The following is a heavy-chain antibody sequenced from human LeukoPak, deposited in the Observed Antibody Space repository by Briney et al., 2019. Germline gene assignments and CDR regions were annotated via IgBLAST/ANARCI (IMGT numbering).Heavy chain of an antibody. CDR2: INHSGST. D-gene: IGHD3-16*02. J-gene: IGHJ5*02. CDR3: ARGNYDHVWGSYRKSNWFDP. CDR1: GGSFSGYY. Sequence: SETLSLTCAVYGGSFSGYYWSWIRQPPGKGLEWIGEINHSGSTNYNPSLKSRVTISVDTSKNQFSLKLSSVTAADTAVYYCARGNYDHVWGSYRKSNWFDPWGKGTLVTVSS. V-gene: IGHV4-34*01.